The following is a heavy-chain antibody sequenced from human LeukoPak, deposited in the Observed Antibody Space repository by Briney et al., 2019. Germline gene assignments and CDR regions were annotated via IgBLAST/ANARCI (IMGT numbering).Heavy chain of an antibody. V-gene: IGHV3-7*01. J-gene: IGHJ3*02. Sequence: GGSLRLSCAASGFTFTTHWMSWVRQAPGKGLEWVANIKQDGNDKHYLESVRGRFTISRDNAKDSLYLQMNSLRAEDTAVYYCTRLSDTEGSSTSYRASDIWGQGTLVAVSS. D-gene: IGHD2-2*01. CDR2: IKQDGNDK. CDR1: GFTFTTHW. CDR3: TRLSDTEGSSTSYRASDI.